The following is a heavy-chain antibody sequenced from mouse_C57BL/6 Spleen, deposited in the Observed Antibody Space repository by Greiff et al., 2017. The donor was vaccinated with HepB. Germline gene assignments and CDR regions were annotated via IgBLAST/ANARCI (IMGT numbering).Heavy chain of an antibody. CDR3: AKLYDGSPYWYFDV. D-gene: IGHD2-3*01. V-gene: IGHV1-81*01. J-gene: IGHJ1*03. CDR2: IYPRSGNT. Sequence: QVQLQQSGAELARPGASVKLSCKASGYTFTSYGISWVKQRTGQGLEWIGEIYPRSGNTYYNEKFKGKATLTADKSSSTAYMELRSLTSEDSAVYFCAKLYDGSPYWYFDVWGTGTTVTVSS. CDR1: GYTFTSYG.